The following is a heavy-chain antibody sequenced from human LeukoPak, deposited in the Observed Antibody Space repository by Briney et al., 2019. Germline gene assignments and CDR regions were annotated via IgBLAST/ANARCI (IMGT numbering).Heavy chain of an antibody. D-gene: IGHD5-24*01. CDR1: GITLSNYG. J-gene: IGHJ3*01. CDR2: ISDSGGST. CDR3: ARWNYGFDV. V-gene: IGHV3-23*01. Sequence: GGSLRLSCAVSGITLSNYGMSWVRQAPGKGLEWVAGISDSGGSTNYADSVKGRFTISRDNPKNTLYLQMNSLRPEDTAVYYCARWNYGFDVWGQGTMVTVSS.